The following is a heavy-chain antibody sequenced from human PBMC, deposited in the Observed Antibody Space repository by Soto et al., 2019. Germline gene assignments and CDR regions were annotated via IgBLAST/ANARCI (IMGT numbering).Heavy chain of an antibody. V-gene: IGHV3-21*01. Sequence: GGSLRLSCAASGFTFSTFNMNWVRQAPGKGLEWVSSITNSAYTSYADSVKGRFTISRDNAKNSLYLQMNSLRAEDTAVYYCGLYDALFFDFWGQGALVTVSS. J-gene: IGHJ4*02. D-gene: IGHD2-8*01. CDR1: GFTFSTFN. CDR3: GLYDALFFDF. CDR2: ITNSAYT.